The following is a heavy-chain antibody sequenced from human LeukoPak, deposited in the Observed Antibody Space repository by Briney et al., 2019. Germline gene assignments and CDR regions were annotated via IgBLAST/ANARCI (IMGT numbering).Heavy chain of an antibody. J-gene: IGHJ4*02. D-gene: IGHD2-2*01. CDR1: GFTFSSYE. V-gene: IGHV3-48*03. CDR3: ARDNPFLVVVVPAAEPYFDY. CDR2: ISSSGSTI. Sequence: LSGGSLRLSCAASGFTFSSYEMNWVRQAPGKGLEWVSYISSSGSTIYYADSVKGRFTISRDNAKNSLYLQMNSLRAEDTAVYYCARDNPFLVVVVPAAEPYFDYWGQGTLVTVSS.